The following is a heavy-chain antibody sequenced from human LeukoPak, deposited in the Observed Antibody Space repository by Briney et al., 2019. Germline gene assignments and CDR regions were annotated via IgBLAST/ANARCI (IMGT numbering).Heavy chain of an antibody. J-gene: IGHJ4*02. CDR2: IHYGGNT. Sequence: SETLSLTCTVSGGSISSSSYYWGWIRQPPGKGLEWIGSIHYGGNTYYNPSLKSRVTISVDTSKNQFSLKLSSVIAADTAVYYCARRDSSGYYPAYFDYWGQGTLVTVSS. CDR1: GGSISSSSYY. D-gene: IGHD3-22*01. V-gene: IGHV4-39*01. CDR3: ARRDSSGYYPAYFDY.